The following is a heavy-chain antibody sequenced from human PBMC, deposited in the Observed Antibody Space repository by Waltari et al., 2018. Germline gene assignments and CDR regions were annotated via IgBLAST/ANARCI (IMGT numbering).Heavy chain of an antibody. CDR2: INHSGST. CDR3: ASRPYYDFWSGYYKDY. CDR1: GGSFSGYY. D-gene: IGHD3-3*01. V-gene: IGHV4-34*01. Sequence: VQLQQWGAGLLKPSETLSLPCAVYGGSFSGYYWSWIRQPPGKGLEWIGEINHSGSTNYNPSLKSRVTISVDTSKNQFSLKLSSVTAADTAVYYCASRPYYDFWSGYYKDYWGQGTLVTVSS. J-gene: IGHJ4*02.